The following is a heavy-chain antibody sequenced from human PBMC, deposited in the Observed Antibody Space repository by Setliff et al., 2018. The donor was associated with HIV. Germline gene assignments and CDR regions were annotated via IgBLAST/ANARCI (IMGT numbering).Heavy chain of an antibody. D-gene: IGHD3-3*01. V-gene: IGHV4-39*01. Sequence: NLSETLSLTCTVSVGPISTNDYYWGFIRPSPGTGLEWIASVHCGGSIFYNPSLKSRVSLSVGTSKRQFLLNLSSATTADTATYYCVRPSFGIGGGSMFDSWGQGIVVTVSS. CDR3: VRPSFGIGGGSMFDS. CDR1: VGPISTNDYY. CDR2: VHCGGSI. J-gene: IGHJ4*02.